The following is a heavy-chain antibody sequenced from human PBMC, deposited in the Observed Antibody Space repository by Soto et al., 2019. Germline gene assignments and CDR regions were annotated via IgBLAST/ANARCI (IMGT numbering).Heavy chain of an antibody. CDR3: ARNGLLISSSWYYQVAEPSYDI. J-gene: IGHJ3*02. CDR2: ISAYNGNT. CDR1: GYTFTSYG. Sequence: GASVKVSCKASGYTFTSYGISWVRQAPGQGLEWMGWISAYNGNTNYAQKLQGRVTMTTDTSTSTAYMELRSLRSDDTAVYYCARNGLLISSSWYYQVAEPSYDIWGQGTMVTVSS. D-gene: IGHD6-13*01. V-gene: IGHV1-18*01.